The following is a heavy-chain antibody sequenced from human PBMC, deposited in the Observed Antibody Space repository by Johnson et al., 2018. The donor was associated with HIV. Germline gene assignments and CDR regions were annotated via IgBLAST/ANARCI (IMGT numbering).Heavy chain of an antibody. D-gene: IGHD1-26*01. CDR3: ARLEELLRAFDI. V-gene: IGHV3-66*02. J-gene: IGHJ3*02. CDR1: GFTVSSNY. Sequence: VQLVESGGGLVQPGGSLRLSCAASGFTVSSNYMSWVRQAPGKGLEWVSVIYSGGSTYYAYSVKGRFTISRDNSKNTLYLQMNSLRAEDTAGYYCARLEELLRAFDIWGQGTMVTVSS. CDR2: IYSGGST.